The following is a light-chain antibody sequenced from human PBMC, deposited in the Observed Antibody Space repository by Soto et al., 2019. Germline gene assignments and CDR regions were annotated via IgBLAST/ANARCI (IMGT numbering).Light chain of an antibody. Sequence: DIVMTQSPLSLPVTPGEPASISCRSSQSLRGSNGYNYLDWYLQKPGQPPQLLIYLGSNRASGVPDRISGSGSGTDFTLKISRVEAEDVGVYYCMQALQAPLTFGQGTKVDIK. CDR3: MQALQAPLT. CDR1: QSLRGSNGYNY. J-gene: IGKJ1*01. CDR2: LGS. V-gene: IGKV2-28*01.